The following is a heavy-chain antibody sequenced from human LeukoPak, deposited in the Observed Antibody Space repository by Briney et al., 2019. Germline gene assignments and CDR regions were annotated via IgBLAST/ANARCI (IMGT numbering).Heavy chain of an antibody. CDR3: ARGPRSWYYYDSSGYYYY. D-gene: IGHD3-22*01. Sequence: PSQTLSLTCTVSGGSISSGSYYWSWIRQPAGKGLEWIGRIYTSGSTNYNPSLKSRVTISVDTSKNQFSLKLSSVTAADTAVYYCARGPRSWYYYDSSGYYYYWGQGTLVTVSS. CDR1: GGSISSGSYY. J-gene: IGHJ4*02. CDR2: IYTSGST. V-gene: IGHV4-61*02.